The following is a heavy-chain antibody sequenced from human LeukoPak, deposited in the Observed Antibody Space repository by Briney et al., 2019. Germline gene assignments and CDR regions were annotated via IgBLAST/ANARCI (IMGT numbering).Heavy chain of an antibody. CDR2: INHSGST. CDR1: GGSFSGYY. Sequence: SETLSLTCAVYGGSFSGYYWSWIRQPPGKGLEWIGEINHSGSTNYNPSLKSRVTISVDTSKNQFSLKLSSVTAADTAVYYCARGYCSSTRQVRGGCYYYYMDVWGKGTTVTVSS. D-gene: IGHD2-2*01. CDR3: ARGYCSSTRQVRGGCYYYYMDV. J-gene: IGHJ6*03. V-gene: IGHV4-34*01.